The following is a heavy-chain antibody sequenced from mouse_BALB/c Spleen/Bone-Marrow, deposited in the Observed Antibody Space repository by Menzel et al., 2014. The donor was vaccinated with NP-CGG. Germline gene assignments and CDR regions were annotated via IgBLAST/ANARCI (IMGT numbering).Heavy chain of an antibody. CDR2: INPSAGYT. J-gene: IGHJ2*01. D-gene: IGHD2-2*01. CDR3: ARSGGYDGFSY. CDR1: GYTFTSYW. V-gene: IGHV1-7*01. Sequence: QVQLQQPGAELAEPGASVKMSCKASGYTFTSYWMHWVKQRPGQGLEWIGYINPSAGYTEYNQKFKDKATLTADKSSSTAYMQLSSLTSEDSAVYYCARSGGYDGFSYWGQGTTLTVSS.